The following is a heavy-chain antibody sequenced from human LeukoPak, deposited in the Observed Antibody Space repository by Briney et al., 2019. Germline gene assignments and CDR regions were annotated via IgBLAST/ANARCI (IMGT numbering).Heavy chain of an antibody. J-gene: IGHJ6*02. CDR2: INHSGST. CDR1: GGSFSGYY. CDR3: ARAHYYYGMDV. V-gene: IGHV4-34*01. Sequence: SETLSLTCAVYGGSFSGYYWSWIRQPPGKGLEWIGEINHSGSTNYNPSLKSRVTISVDTSKNQFSLKLTFVTAADTAVYYCARAHYYYGMDVWGQGTTVTVSS.